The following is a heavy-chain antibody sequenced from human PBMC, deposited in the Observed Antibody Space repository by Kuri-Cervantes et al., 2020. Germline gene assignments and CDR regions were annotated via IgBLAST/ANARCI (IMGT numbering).Heavy chain of an antibody. CDR3: ARLGSGGSRVDYYYYGMDV. D-gene: IGHD2-15*01. Sequence: GGSLRLSCAASGFTFSSYGMHWARQAPGKGLEWVAVIWYDGSNKYYADSVKGRFTISRDNAKNSLYLQMNSLRAEDTAVYYCARLGSGGSRVDYYYYGMDVWGQGTAVTVSS. CDR1: GFTFSSYG. CDR2: IWYDGSNK. V-gene: IGHV3-33*01. J-gene: IGHJ6*02.